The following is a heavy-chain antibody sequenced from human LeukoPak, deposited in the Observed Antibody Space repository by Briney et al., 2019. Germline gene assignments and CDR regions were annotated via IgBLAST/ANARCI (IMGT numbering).Heavy chain of an antibody. D-gene: IGHD6-13*01. CDR1: GYTFTGYY. CDR2: INPNSGST. V-gene: IGHV1-2*02. CDR3: ARAASYSSSGKTRKNYYFDY. Sequence: ASVKVSCKASGYTFTGYYMHLVRQAPGQGLEWMGWINPNSGSTNYAQKFQGRVTMTRDTSISTAYMELSRLRSEDTAVYYCARAASYSSSGKTRKNYYFDYWGQGTLVTVSS. J-gene: IGHJ4*02.